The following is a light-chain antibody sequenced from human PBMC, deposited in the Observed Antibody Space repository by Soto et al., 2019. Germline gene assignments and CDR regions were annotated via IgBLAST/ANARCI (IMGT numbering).Light chain of an antibody. CDR3: QQSYSTPWT. CDR1: QSISSY. Sequence: DIQMTQSPSSLSASVGDRVTITCRASQSISSYLNWYQQKPGKAPKLLIYAAASLQSGVPSRFSGSGTGTEFTLTVSSLQPEDFVTYYCQQSYSTPWTLGQGTKVAIK. CDR2: AAA. J-gene: IGKJ1*01. V-gene: IGKV1-39*01.